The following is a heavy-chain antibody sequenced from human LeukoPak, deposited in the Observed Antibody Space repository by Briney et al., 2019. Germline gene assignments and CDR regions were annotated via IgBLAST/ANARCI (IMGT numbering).Heavy chain of an antibody. Sequence: SETLSLTCTVSGGSISSSSYYWGWFRQPPGKGLEGFGSIYYSGSTYYNPSLKSRVTISVDTSKNQFSLQLSSVTAADTAVYYCARDSSGYYGKGSYFDYWGQGTLVTVSS. V-gene: IGHV4-39*01. CDR1: GGSISSSSYY. D-gene: IGHD3-22*01. J-gene: IGHJ4*02. CDR3: ARDSSGYYGKGSYFDY. CDR2: IYYSGST.